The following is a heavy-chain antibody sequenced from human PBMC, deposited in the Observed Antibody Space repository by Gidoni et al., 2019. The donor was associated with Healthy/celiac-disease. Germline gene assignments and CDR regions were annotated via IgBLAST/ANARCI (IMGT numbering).Heavy chain of an antibody. D-gene: IGHD6-19*01. J-gene: IGHJ4*02. CDR1: GFTFSSYA. CDR2: ISGSGGST. V-gene: IGHV3-23*01. CDR3: AKQQWLPQFDY. Sequence: EVQLLASGGGLVQRVGSLRLSCAAPGFTFSSYAMSWVRQAPGKGLEWVSAISGSGGSTYYADSVKGRFTISRDNSKNTLYLQMNSLRAEDTAVYYCAKQQWLPQFDYWGQGTLVTVSS.